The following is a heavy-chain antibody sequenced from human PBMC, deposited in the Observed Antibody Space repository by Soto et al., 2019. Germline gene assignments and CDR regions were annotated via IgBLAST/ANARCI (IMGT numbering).Heavy chain of an antibody. CDR2: MNPNSGNT. J-gene: IGHJ4*02. Sequence: ASVKVSCKASGYTFTNYDINWVRQATGQGLEWMGWMNPNSGNTGYAQKFQGRVTMTRNTSISTAYMELSSLRSEDTAVYYCARAHTAMGNFDYWGQGTLVTVSS. CDR3: ARAHTAMGNFDY. CDR1: GYTFTNYD. D-gene: IGHD5-18*01. V-gene: IGHV1-8*01.